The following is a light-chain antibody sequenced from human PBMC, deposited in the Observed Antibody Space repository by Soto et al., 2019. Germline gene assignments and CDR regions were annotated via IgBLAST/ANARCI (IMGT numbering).Light chain of an antibody. CDR1: SSDVGGYNY. J-gene: IGLJ3*02. Sequence: QSALTQPASVSGSPGQSITISCTGTSSDVGGYNYVSWYQQHPGKAPKLMIYDVSNRPSGVSNRFSGSKSGNTASLTNSGLPAEDEADYYCSSYTSSSTLGFGGGTQLTVL. CDR3: SSYTSSSTLG. CDR2: DVS. V-gene: IGLV2-14*01.